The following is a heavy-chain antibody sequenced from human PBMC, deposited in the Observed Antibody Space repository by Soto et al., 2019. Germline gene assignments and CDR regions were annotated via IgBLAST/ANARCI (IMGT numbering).Heavy chain of an antibody. J-gene: IGHJ6*02. CDR2: IIPIFGTA. CDR1: GGTFSSYA. CDR3: ARYQFPVGVHDYYGMDV. Sequence: QVQLVQSGAEVKKPGSSVKVSCKASGGTFSSYAISWVRQAPGQGLEWMGGIIPIFGTANYAQKFQGRVTITADESTSTAYMELSSLRSEDTAVYYCARYQFPVGVHDYYGMDVWGQGPTVTVSS. V-gene: IGHV1-69*12. D-gene: IGHD2-15*01.